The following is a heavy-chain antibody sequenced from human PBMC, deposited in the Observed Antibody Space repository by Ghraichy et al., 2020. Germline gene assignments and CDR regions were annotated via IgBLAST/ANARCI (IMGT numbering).Heavy chain of an antibody. D-gene: IGHD3-16*01. Sequence: ASVKVSCKVFGDTFSELSIHWVRLAPGTGLEWMGGFDPEDGEINYAKKFQDRLTVTEDASTDTSYLELRNLRSDDTALYCCATDPLLGTGPFEDWGQGTLVTVST. J-gene: IGHJ4*02. CDR3: ATDPLLGTGPFED. V-gene: IGHV1-24*01. CDR1: GDTFSELS. CDR2: FDPEDGEI.